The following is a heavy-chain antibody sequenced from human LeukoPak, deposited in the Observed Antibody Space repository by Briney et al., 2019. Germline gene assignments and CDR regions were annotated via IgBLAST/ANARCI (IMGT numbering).Heavy chain of an antibody. CDR3: AREFYYGDYVDY. J-gene: IGHJ4*02. CDR2: ISSSASTI. Sequence: GGSLRLSCAASGFTFSSHEMNWVRQAPGKGLEWVSYISSSASTIYYADSVKGRFTIARDNAQNSVYLQMNSLRAEDTAVYYCAREFYYGDYVDYWGQGTLVTVSS. CDR1: GFTFSSHE. V-gene: IGHV3-48*03. D-gene: IGHD4-17*01.